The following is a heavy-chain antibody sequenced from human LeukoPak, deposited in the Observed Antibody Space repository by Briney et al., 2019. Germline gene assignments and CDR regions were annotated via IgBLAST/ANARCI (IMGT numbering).Heavy chain of an antibody. CDR2: IYHSGST. J-gene: IGHJ6*02. CDR1: GGSISSGGYS. Sequence: NPSETLSLTCAVSGGSISSGGYSWSWIRQPAGKGLEWIGFIYHSGSTYYNPSLKSRVTISVDRSKNQFSLKLSSVTAADTVVYYCARGAAESRSSRVLDVWGQGTTVTVSS. D-gene: IGHD6-13*01. V-gene: IGHV4-30-2*01. CDR3: ARGAAESRSSRVLDV.